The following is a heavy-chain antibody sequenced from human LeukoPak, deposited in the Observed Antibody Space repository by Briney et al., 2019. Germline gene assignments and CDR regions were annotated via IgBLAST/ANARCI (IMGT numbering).Heavy chain of an antibody. D-gene: IGHD6-13*01. Sequence: PGGSLRLSCAGSGFTFSTYWMSWVRQAPGKGLDWVANIKQDGTDKYYVDSVKGRFTISRDNAKNSLYLQMNSLRAEDTAVYYCARGYSSSWYYFDYWGQGTLVTVSS. CDR1: GFTFSTYW. V-gene: IGHV3-7*01. J-gene: IGHJ4*02. CDR3: ARGYSSSWYYFDY. CDR2: IKQDGTDK.